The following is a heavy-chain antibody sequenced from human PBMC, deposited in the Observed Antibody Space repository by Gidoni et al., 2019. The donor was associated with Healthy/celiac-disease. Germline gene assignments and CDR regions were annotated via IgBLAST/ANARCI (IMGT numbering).Heavy chain of an antibody. V-gene: IGHV3-33*01. D-gene: IGHD1-26*01. Sequence: QVQLVESGGGVVQPGRSLRLSCAASGFTFSSYGMHWVRQAPGKGLEWVAVIWYDGSNKYYADSVKGRFTISRDNSKNTLYLQMNSLRAEDTAVYYCARDHFGYSGSYGGGDYWGQGTLVTVSS. J-gene: IGHJ4*02. CDR2: IWYDGSNK. CDR1: GFTFSSYG. CDR3: ARDHFGYSGSYGGGDY.